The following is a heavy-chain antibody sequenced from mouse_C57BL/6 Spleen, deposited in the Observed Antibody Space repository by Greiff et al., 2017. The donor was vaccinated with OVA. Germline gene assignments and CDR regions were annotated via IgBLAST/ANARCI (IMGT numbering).Heavy chain of an antibody. CDR1: GFNIKDYY. D-gene: IGHD2-3*01. J-gene: IGHJ3*01. V-gene: IGHV14-1*01. CDR3: TTATGDGYYDGFAY. Sequence: VQLKESGAELVRPGASVKLSCTASGFNIKDYYMHWVKQRPEQGLEWIGRIDPEDGDTEYAPKFQGKATMTADTSSNTAYLQLSSLTSEDSAVYYCTTATGDGYYDGFAYWGQGTLVTVSA. CDR2: IDPEDGDT.